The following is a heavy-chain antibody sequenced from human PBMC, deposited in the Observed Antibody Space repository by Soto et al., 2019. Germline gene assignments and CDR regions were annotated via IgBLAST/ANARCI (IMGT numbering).Heavy chain of an antibody. V-gene: IGHV3-9*01. D-gene: IGHD6-13*01. CDR3: VKDESINWYSGHFRH. Sequence: EVQLVESGGGLVQPGRSLRLSCAASGFTFDDYAMHWVRQFPGKGLEWVSGINWTSGSIGYADSVKGRFAISRANAKNSLHLQMNSLRAEDTAFYYCVKDESINWYSGHFRHWGQGTLVTVSS. J-gene: IGHJ1*01. CDR1: GFTFDDYA. CDR2: INWTSGSI.